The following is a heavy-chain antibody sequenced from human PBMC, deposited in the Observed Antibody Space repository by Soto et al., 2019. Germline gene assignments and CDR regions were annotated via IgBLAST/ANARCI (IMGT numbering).Heavy chain of an antibody. D-gene: IGHD3-9*01. CDR3: SKGCATGTSCYIIDF. J-gene: IGHJ4*02. V-gene: IGHV3-30*18. Sequence: HVQLVQSGGGVVQPGRSLRLSCEASGLTFSNFGMHWVRQAPGKGLEWVAIISNEGGDERYGASVRGRFTISRDNSKNTLYRKMNSRLTEDTAIYYCSKGCATGTSCYIIDFWGQGTLVTVSS. CDR2: ISNEGGDE. CDR1: GLTFSNFG.